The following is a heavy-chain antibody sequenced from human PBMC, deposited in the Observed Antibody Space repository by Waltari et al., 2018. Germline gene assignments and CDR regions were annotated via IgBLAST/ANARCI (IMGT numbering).Heavy chain of an antibody. CDR3: TRDGVRAGIVDQ. CDR1: GYTFTGYY. J-gene: IGHJ4*02. V-gene: IGHV1-2*02. CDR2: IDPHSGGT. D-gene: IGHD3-22*01. Sequence: QVQLVQSGAEVKKPGASVKVSCKASGYTFTGYYMHWVRQAPGQGLEWMGGIDPHSGGTNYAQKFQGRVTMTRDMSISTGYMELSRLTSDDTAVYFCTRDGVRAGIVDQWGQGTLVTVSS.